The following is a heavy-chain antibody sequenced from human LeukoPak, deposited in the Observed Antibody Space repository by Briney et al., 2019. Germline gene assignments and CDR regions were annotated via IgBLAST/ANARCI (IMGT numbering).Heavy chain of an antibody. J-gene: IGHJ4*02. CDR3: TRHSVEYHGDY. CDR1: GFTFSDSA. D-gene: IGHD6-6*01. CDR2: IRSKANSYAT. Sequence: GGSLRLSCAASGFTFSDSAMHWVRQASGKGLEWVGRIRSKANSYATAYAASVKGRFTISRDASKNTAYLQMNSLRTEDTAVYYCTRHSVEYHGDYWGQGTLVTVSS. V-gene: IGHV3-73*01.